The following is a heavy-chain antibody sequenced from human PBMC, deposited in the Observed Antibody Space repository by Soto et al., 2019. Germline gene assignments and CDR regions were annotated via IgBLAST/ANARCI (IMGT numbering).Heavy chain of an antibody. CDR3: AKNGLSNSPSAIDS. J-gene: IGHJ4*02. D-gene: IGHD2-8*01. Sequence: GGFPRLSCAASGLTFSSNGMSWVRQAPGKGLDWVSGISGSGRNTYYADSVKGRFTISRDNSKNTLFLQMNSLRAEDTAVYYCAKNGLSNSPSAIDSWGQGTLVTVSS. CDR1: GLTFSSNG. CDR2: ISGSGRNT. V-gene: IGHV3-23*01.